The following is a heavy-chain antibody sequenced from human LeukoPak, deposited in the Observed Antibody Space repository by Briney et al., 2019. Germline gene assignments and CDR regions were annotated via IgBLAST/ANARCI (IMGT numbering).Heavy chain of an antibody. J-gene: IGHJ4*02. D-gene: IGHD3-16*02. CDR1: GYTFTSYG. V-gene: IGHV1-18*01. CDR3: ARGYDYVWGSYRPAFDY. CDR2: ISAYNGNT. Sequence: ASVTDSCKATGYTFTSYGISWVRQAHGQRLEWMGWISAYNGNTNCAQKLQGRVTMTTDTSTSTAYMELRSLRSDDTAVYYCARGYDYVWGSYRPAFDYWGQGTLVTVSS.